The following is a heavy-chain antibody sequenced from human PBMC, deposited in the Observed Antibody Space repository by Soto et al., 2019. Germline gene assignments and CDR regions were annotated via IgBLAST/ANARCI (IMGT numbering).Heavy chain of an antibody. CDR1: GYTFTSYG. V-gene: IGHV1-8*02. D-gene: IGHD6-19*01. CDR3: ARGRYSSGWYEA. Sequence: ASVKVSCKASGYTFTSYGISWVRQATGQGLEWMGWMNPNSGNTGYAQKFQGRVTMTRNTSISTAYMELSSLRSEDTAVYYCARGRYSSGWYEAWGQGTLVTVSS. CDR2: MNPNSGNT. J-gene: IGHJ5*02.